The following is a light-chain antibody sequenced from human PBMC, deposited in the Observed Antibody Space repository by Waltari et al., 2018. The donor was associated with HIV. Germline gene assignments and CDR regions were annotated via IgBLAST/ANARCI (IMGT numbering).Light chain of an antibody. Sequence: QSALTQPASVSGSPGQSITISCTGTSSDVGGYNYVSWYQQHPGKAPKLMIYDVSNRPSGVSTRFSGSKSANTAALTISGLQAEDEADYYCSSYTSSSTLVFGTGTKVTVL. J-gene: IGLJ1*01. CDR2: DVS. CDR1: SSDVGGYNY. CDR3: SSYTSSSTLV. V-gene: IGLV2-14*03.